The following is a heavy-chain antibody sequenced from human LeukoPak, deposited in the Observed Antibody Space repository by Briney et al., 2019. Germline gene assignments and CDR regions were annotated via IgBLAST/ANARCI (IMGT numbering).Heavy chain of an antibody. CDR3: AIEMSTITGADYFDY. CDR1: GGSFSGYY. J-gene: IGHJ4*02. Sequence: SETLSLTCAVYGGSFSGYYWSWIRQPPGKGLEWIGSIFYSGTTYYNPSLESRVTISVDTSKNQFSLRLTSVTAADTAVYYCAIEMSTITGADYFDYWGQGTLVTVSS. D-gene: IGHD5-12*01. V-gene: IGHV4-34*12. CDR2: IFYSGTT.